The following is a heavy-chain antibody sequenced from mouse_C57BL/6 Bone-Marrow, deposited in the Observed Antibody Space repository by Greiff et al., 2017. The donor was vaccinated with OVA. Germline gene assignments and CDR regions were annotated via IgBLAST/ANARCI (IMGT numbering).Heavy chain of an antibody. CDR1: GFSLTSYG. V-gene: IGHV2-9*01. CDR2: IWGGGST. CDR3: AKRGNLTGTREWYFDV. Sequence: VQGVESGPGLVAPSQSLSITCTVSGFSLTSYGVDWVRQPPGKGLEWLGVIWGGGSTNYNSALMSRLSISKDNSKSQVFLKMNSLQTDDTAMYYCAKRGNLTGTREWYFDVWGTGTTVTVSS. J-gene: IGHJ1*03. D-gene: IGHD4-1*01.